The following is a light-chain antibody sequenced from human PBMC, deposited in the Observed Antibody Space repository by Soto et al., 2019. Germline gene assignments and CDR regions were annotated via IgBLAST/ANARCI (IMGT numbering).Light chain of an antibody. CDR2: DVS. CDR3: CSYAGSYRYV. V-gene: IGLV2-11*01. Sequence: QSALTQPRSVSGSPGQSVTISCTGTSSDVGGYNYVSWYQQHSGKAPKFMIYDVSKRPSGVPDRFSGYKSGNTASLTISGLQAEDEADYYCCSYAGSYRYVFGTGTKVTVL. J-gene: IGLJ1*01. CDR1: SSDVGGYNY.